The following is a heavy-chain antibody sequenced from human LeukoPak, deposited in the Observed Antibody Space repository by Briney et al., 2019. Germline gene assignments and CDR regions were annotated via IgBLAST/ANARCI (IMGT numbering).Heavy chain of an antibody. D-gene: IGHD3/OR15-3a*01. CDR3: AKRGVVIRVILVGFHKEAYYFES. CDR2: ISDSGGST. V-gene: IGHV3-23*01. J-gene: IGHJ4*02. Sequence: GGSLRLSCAVSGITLSNYGMSWVRQAPGKGLEWVAGISDSGGSTNYADSVKGRFTISRDNPKNTLYLQMNSLRAEDTAVYFCAKRGVVIRVILVGFHKEAYYFESWGQGALVTVSS. CDR1: GITLSNYG.